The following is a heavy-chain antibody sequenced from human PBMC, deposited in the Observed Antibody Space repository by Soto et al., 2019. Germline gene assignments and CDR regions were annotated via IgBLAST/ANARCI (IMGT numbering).Heavy chain of an antibody. J-gene: IGHJ5*01. V-gene: IGHV4-39*01. Sequence: QLQLQESGPGLVKPSETLSLTCTVSAGSISSSSYYWGWIRQPPGKGLEWIATIYYSGSTYYNPSLKSRVTISVDTSENQFSLKLSSVTAADTAVYYCARSPYSNYGGWFDSWGQGTLVTVSS. CDR1: AGSISSSSYY. D-gene: IGHD4-4*01. CDR3: ARSPYSNYGGWFDS. CDR2: IYYSGST.